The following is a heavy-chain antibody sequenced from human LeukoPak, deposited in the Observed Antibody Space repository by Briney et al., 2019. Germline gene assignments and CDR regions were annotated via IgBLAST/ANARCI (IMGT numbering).Heavy chain of an antibody. CDR3: AREGSDFWSGYPKGYFDY. Sequence: PGGSLRLSCAVSGFTFSSYNMNWVRRAPGKGLEWVSYIGSSLSTRYYADSVKGRFTISRDNGKHSLYLQMNSLRAEDTAVYYCAREGSDFWSGYPKGYFDYWGRGTLVTVSS. CDR2: IGSSLSTR. V-gene: IGHV3-48*01. D-gene: IGHD3-3*01. J-gene: IGHJ4*02. CDR1: GFTFSSYN.